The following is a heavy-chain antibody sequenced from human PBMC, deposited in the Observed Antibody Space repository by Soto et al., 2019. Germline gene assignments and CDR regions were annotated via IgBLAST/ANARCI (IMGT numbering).Heavy chain of an antibody. CDR1: GGSISSGGYS. J-gene: IGHJ6*02. CDR2: IYHGGST. CDR3: ARVNYGGEYYYSGMDV. D-gene: IGHD4-17*01. V-gene: IGHV4-30-2*01. Sequence: QLQLQESGSGLVKPSQTLSLTCAVSGGSISSGGYSWSWIRQPPGKGVEWIGYIYHGGSTYYNPSLNSRVTISVDRSTNQFSLKLSSVTAAATAVYYCARVNYGGEYYYSGMDVWGQGTSVTVSS.